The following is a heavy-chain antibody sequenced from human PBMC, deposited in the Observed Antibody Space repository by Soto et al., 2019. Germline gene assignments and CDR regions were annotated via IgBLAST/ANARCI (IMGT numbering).Heavy chain of an antibody. CDR3: ERESDTAMATGAFDI. V-gene: IGHV4-59*01. J-gene: IGHJ3*02. D-gene: IGHD5-18*01. CDR2: IYYSGST. CDR1: GGSISSYY. Sequence: SETLSLTCTVSGGSISSYYWSWIRQPPGKGLEWIGYIYYSGSTNYNPSLKSRVTISVDTSKNQFSLKLSSVTAADTAVYYCERESDTAMATGAFDIWGQGTMVTASS.